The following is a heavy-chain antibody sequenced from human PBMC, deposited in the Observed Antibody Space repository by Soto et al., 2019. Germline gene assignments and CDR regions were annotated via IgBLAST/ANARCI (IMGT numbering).Heavy chain of an antibody. Sequence: SETLSLTCTVSGDSIRSYYWTWIRQPPGKGLELIGYIYYSGSARYNPSLKSRVTISVDMSKNQFSLKLSSVIAADTAVYYCARAYGGFDNGLDVWGQGTAVTVSS. CDR2: IYYSGSA. V-gene: IGHV4-59*01. J-gene: IGHJ6*02. CDR1: GDSIRSYY. CDR3: ARAYGGFDNGLDV. D-gene: IGHD5-12*01.